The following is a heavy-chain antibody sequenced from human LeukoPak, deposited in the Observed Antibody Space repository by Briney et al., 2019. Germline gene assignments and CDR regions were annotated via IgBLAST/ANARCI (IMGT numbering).Heavy chain of an antibody. CDR3: ARHNMVRGVIGWFDP. Sequence: SETLSLTCAVSGYSISSGYYWGWIRQPPGNGLEWIGSIYHSGSTYYNPSLKSRVTISVDTSKNQFSLKLSSVTAADTAVYYCARHNMVRGVIGWFDPWGQGSLVTVSS. CDR2: IYHSGST. CDR1: GYSISSGYY. J-gene: IGHJ5*02. V-gene: IGHV4-38-2*01. D-gene: IGHD3-10*01.